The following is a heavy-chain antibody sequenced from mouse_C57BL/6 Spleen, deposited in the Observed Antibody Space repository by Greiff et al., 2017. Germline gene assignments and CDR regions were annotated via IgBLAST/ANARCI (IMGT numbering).Heavy chain of an antibody. V-gene: IGHV7-3*01. Sequence: EVHLVESGGGLVQPGGSLSLSCAASGFTFTDYYMSWVRQPPGKALGWLGFIRNKANGYTTEYSASVKGRFTISRDNSQSILYLQMNALRAEDSATYYCARSHYYGSSYDAMDYWGQGTSVTVSS. CDR3: ARSHYYGSSYDAMDY. J-gene: IGHJ4*01. D-gene: IGHD1-1*01. CDR1: GFTFTDYY. CDR2: IRNKANGYTT.